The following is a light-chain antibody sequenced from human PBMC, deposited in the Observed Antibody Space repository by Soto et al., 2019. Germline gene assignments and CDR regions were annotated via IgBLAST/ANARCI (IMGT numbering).Light chain of an antibody. V-gene: IGKV3-15*01. CDR1: QSVSSN. CDR2: GAS. Sequence: EIVMTQSPATLSVSPGERATLSCRASQSVSSNLAWYQQKPGQAPRLLIYGASTRATGIPARFSGSGSGTEFSLTISSLQSVDFAVYYCQQYNDWPLTFGGRTKVEIK. CDR3: QQYNDWPLT. J-gene: IGKJ4*01.